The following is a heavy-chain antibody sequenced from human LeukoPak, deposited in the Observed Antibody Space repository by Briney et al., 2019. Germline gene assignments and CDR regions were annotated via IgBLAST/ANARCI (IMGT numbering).Heavy chain of an antibody. CDR2: IHYGRTT. D-gene: IGHD3-10*01. CDR1: GGSISSSNYY. J-gene: IGHJ4*02. Sequence: SETLSLTCAVSGGSISSSNYYWRWIRQPPGGELEWVASIHYGRTTYYKPSLESRVTRSVDTSKNHFSLRLSSVTAAGTAVYLCARYVVSGSGRYYFDYWGQGSLVTVSS. V-gene: IGHV4-39*02. CDR3: ARYVVSGSGRYYFDY.